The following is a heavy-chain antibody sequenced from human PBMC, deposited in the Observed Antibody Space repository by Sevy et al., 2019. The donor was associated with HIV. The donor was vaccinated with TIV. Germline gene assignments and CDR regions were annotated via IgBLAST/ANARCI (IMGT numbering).Heavy chain of an antibody. J-gene: IGHJ4*02. D-gene: IGHD6-13*01. CDR1: GFTFSDHY. CDR3: STHAGIAAAGRVFDY. Sequence: GGSLRLSCAASGFTFSDHYMEWVRQAPGKGLEWVGRTRNKADGYTTEYAASVKGGFTLSRDNSGNSLYLQMNSLKTEDTAVYYCSTHAGIAAAGRVFDYWGQGALVTVSS. V-gene: IGHV3-72*01. CDR2: TRNKADGYTT.